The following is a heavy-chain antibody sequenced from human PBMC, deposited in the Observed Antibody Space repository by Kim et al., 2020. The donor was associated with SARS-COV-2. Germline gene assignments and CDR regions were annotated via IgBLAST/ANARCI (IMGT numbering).Heavy chain of an antibody. CDR1: GFTVRSNY. CDR3: SATLDYAISGRDV. V-gene: IGHV3-66*01. J-gene: IGHJ3*01. Sequence: GGSLRLSCAASGFTVRSNYMGWLRQAPEKGLEWVSVIHSGGITFYADSVKGRFTISSDKSRDTLDLQVNSLRAEDTAVYYCSATLDYAISGRDVWG. CDR2: IHSGGIT. D-gene: IGHD3-22*01.